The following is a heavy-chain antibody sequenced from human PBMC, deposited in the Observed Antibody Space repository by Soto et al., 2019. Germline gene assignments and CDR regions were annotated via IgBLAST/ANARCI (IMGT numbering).Heavy chain of an antibody. V-gene: IGHV1-8*01. CDR2: MNPNSGNT. Sequence: ASVKVSCKASGYTFTTYNINWVRQATGQGLEWMGWMNPNSGNTGYAQKFQDRITLTRDTSITTAYMELSSLTSDDTAVYFCLRYGSGSSVNHYLDCWGHGTQVTVSS. J-gene: IGHJ4*01. CDR1: GYTFTTYN. D-gene: IGHD3-10*01. CDR3: LRYGSGSSVNHYLDC.